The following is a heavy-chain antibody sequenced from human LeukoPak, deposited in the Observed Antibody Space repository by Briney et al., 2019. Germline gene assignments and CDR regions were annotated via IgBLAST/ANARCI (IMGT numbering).Heavy chain of an antibody. J-gene: IGHJ5*02. CDR3: AKDVSWNWFDP. CDR1: GFSFSTYW. V-gene: IGHV3-7*04. Sequence: GGSLRLSCAASGFSFSTYWMSWVRQAPGKGLEWVANIKQDGSEKYYVDSAKGRFTISRDNSKNTLYLQMNTLRAEDTAVYYCAKDVSWNWFDPWGQGTLVTVSS. CDR2: IKQDGSEK.